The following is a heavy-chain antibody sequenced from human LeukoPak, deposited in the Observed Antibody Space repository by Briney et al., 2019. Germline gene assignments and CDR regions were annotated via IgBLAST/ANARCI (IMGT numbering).Heavy chain of an antibody. CDR2: IYTSGST. CDR3: ARDWQLARDY. Sequence: SETLSLTCIVSGGSISGDYWSWIRQPAGKGLEWIGRIYTSGSTNYNPSLKSRVTMSVDTSKNQFSLKLSSVTAADTAVYYCARDWQLARDYWGQGTLVTVSS. D-gene: IGHD6-6*01. CDR1: GGSISGDY. J-gene: IGHJ4*02. V-gene: IGHV4-4*07.